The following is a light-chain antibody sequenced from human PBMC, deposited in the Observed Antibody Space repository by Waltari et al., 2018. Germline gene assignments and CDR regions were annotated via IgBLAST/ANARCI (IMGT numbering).Light chain of an antibody. J-gene: IGLJ1*01. CDR2: YDS. V-gene: IGLV3-21*04. Sequence: SYVLTQPPSVSVAPGETARLTCGGNNIETKSVHWYQQKPGRAPVLVISYDSDRPSGIPERFSGSNSGNTATLTISRVEAGDEADYYCQVWDANNEPGVFGTGTEVTVL. CDR3: QVWDANNEPGV. CDR1: NIETKS.